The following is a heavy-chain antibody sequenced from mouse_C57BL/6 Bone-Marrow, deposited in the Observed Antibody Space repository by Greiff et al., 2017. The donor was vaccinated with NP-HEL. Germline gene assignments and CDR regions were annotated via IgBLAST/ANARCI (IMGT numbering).Heavy chain of an antibody. CDR1: GFTFSSYG. V-gene: IGHV5-6*01. CDR2: ISSGGSYT. J-gene: IGHJ2*01. Sequence: EVQLVESGGDLVKPGGSLKLSCAASGFTFSSYGMSWVRQTPDKRLEWVATISSGGSYTYYPDSVKGRFTISRDTAKNTLYLQMSSLKSEDTAMYYCARHPPNWDVGYWGQGTTLTVSS. CDR3: ARHPPNWDVGY. D-gene: IGHD4-1*01.